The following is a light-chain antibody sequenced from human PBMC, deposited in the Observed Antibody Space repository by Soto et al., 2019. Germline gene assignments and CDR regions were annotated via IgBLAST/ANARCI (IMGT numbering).Light chain of an antibody. CDR1: QSLVYSEGYAY. V-gene: IGKV2-30*01. CDR3: IQGTHWPPT. J-gene: IGKJ1*01. Sequence: DVVMTQSPLSLPVTLGQPASISCRSSQSLVYSEGYAYLNWFHQRPSQSPRRLSYKVSNRDSGVPDRFSGSGSGTDFTLKISRVEAEEVGVYYCIQGTHWPPTFGRGTKVEIK. CDR2: KVS.